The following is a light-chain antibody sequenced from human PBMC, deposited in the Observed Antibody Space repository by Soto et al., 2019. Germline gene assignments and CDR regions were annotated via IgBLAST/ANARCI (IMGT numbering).Light chain of an antibody. CDR2: DAS. V-gene: IGKV1-33*01. CDR1: QDISNY. CDR3: QQYDNLLWT. Sequence: DIQMTQSPSSLSASVGDRVTITCQASQDISNYLNWYQQKPGKAPKLLIYDASNLETGVPSRFSGSGSGTDFTFTISSLQPEAIATYYCQQYDNLLWTFGQGTQVEIK. J-gene: IGKJ1*01.